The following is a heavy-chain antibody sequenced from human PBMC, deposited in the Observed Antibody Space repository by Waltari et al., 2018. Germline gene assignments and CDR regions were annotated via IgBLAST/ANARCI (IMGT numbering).Heavy chain of an antibody. D-gene: IGHD1-26*01. CDR3: ASRERSGYYFGMDV. Sequence: EVQLVESGGGLVQPGGSLRLSCAASGFTVSGNYMSWVRQAPGKGLEWGSIITSNGNTIYADSVKGMFTISRDNSKNTLYLQINSLRADDTGVYYCASRERSGYYFGMDVWGQGTTVTVSS. V-gene: IGHV3-66*01. CDR2: ITSNGNT. J-gene: IGHJ6*02. CDR1: GFTVSGNY.